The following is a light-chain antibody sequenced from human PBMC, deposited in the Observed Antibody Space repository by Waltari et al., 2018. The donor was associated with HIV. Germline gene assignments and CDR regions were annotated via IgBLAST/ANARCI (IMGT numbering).Light chain of an antibody. V-gene: IGLV2-14*01. Sequence: QSALTQPASVSGSPGQSITISCTGTSSDVGDYNYVSWYQQHPGKAPKLMLYEVRNRPSGVSYRFSGSKSGNTASLTISGLQAEDEADYYCSSYSSSSTNVFGTGTKVTVL. CDR1: SSDVGDYNY. CDR2: EVR. CDR3: SSYSSSSTNV. J-gene: IGLJ1*01.